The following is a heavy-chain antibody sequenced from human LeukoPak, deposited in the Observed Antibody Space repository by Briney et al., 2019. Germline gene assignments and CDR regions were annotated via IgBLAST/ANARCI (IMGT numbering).Heavy chain of an antibody. V-gene: IGHV3-23*01. CDR1: GFTFSSYA. CDR2: ISGSGGSI. CDR3: ARGPRYDSSGYYYLAYFGY. Sequence: GGSLRLSCAVSGFTFSSYAMSWVRQAPGKGLEWVSGISGSGGSISYADSVKGRFTISRDNSKNTLYLQMNSLRAEDTAVYYCARGPRYDSSGYYYLAYFGYWGQGTLVTVSS. J-gene: IGHJ4*02. D-gene: IGHD3-22*01.